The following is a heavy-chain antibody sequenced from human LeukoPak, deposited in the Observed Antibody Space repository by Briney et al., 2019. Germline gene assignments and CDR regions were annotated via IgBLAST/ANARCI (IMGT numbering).Heavy chain of an antibody. J-gene: IGHJ4*02. CDR2: ISSNGGST. Sequence: GGSLRLSCSASGFTFSSYAMHWVRQAPGTGLEYVSAISSNGGSTYYADSVKGRFTISRDNSKNTLYLQISSLRAEDTAVYYCVSSRRYYDSSGYPYWGQGTLVTVSS. D-gene: IGHD3-22*01. CDR1: GFTFSSYA. CDR3: VSSRRYYDSSGYPY. V-gene: IGHV3-64D*09.